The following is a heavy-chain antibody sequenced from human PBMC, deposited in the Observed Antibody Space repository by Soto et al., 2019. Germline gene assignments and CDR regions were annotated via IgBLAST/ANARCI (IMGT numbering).Heavy chain of an antibody. CDR3: AKDHRLPGTTAYHFDS. Sequence: QVQLVESGGGVVQPGRSLRLSCAASGFTFRNYGLHWVRQAPGKGLEWVADVSYDGANKYYGDSVRGRFTISRDDSKNTLYLQIASLRTDDTGVYFGAKDHRLPGTTAYHFDSWGQGTLVTVSS. V-gene: IGHV3-30*18. D-gene: IGHD1-1*01. CDR2: VSYDGANK. CDR1: GFTFRNYG. J-gene: IGHJ5*01.